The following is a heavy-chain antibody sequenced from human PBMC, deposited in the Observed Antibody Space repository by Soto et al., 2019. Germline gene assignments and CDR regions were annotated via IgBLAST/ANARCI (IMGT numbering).Heavy chain of an antibody. CDR1: GASVDSVTYY. CDR3: TGDDRLTEIVGVVINSAMDD. D-gene: IGHD3-3*01. Sequence: QVHLQESGPGLVRPSETLSLTCTVSGASVDSVTYYWTWVRQPPGQRLELIGYTHSRGNNNYNLSLNMPDTISLTQSKNQSRLGRSPVNATDSALYHCTGDDRLTEIVGVVINSAMDDWGQATTVTVSS. J-gene: IGHJ6*02. CDR2: THSRGNN. V-gene: IGHV4-61*01.